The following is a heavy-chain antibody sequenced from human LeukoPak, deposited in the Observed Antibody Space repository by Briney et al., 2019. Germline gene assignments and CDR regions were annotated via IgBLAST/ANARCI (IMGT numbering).Heavy chain of an antibody. Sequence: ASVKVSCKASGYTFTSYGISWVRQAPGQELEWMGWISAYNGNTNYAQKLQGRVTMTTDTSTSTAYMELRSLRSDDTAVYYCARGSSSSLAYYYYGMDVWGQGTTVTVSS. J-gene: IGHJ6*02. V-gene: IGHV1-18*01. D-gene: IGHD6-6*01. CDR2: ISAYNGNT. CDR3: ARGSSSSLAYYYYGMDV. CDR1: GYTFTSYG.